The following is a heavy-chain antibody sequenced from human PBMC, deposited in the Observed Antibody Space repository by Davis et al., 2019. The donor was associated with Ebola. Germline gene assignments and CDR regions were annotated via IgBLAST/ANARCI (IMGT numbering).Heavy chain of an antibody. CDR2: ISYDGSNK. D-gene: IGHD2-21*01. Sequence: GESLKISCAASGFTFSSYAMHWVRQAPGKGLEWVAVISYDGSNKYYADSVKGRFTISRDNSKNTLYLQMNSLRVEDTAVYYCAPPLRRAATLPFDYWGQGTLVTVSS. V-gene: IGHV3-30*14. CDR3: APPLRRAATLPFDY. J-gene: IGHJ4*02. CDR1: GFTFSSYA.